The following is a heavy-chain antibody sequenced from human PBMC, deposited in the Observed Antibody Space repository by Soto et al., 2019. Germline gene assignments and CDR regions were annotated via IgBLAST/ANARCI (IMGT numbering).Heavy chain of an antibody. Sequence: QVQLVESGGGLVKPGGSLRLSCAASGIVFSDYMSWVRQAPGKGLEWLSYISGSGRTIYSADSVKGRFTISRDNATNSLYLQMNSLRAEDTAVYYCARLPFPWGWFDPWGPGTLVTVSS. J-gene: IGHJ5*02. V-gene: IGHV3-11*01. CDR1: GIVFSDY. CDR2: ISGSGRTI. CDR3: ARLPFPWGWFDP. D-gene: IGHD3-16*01.